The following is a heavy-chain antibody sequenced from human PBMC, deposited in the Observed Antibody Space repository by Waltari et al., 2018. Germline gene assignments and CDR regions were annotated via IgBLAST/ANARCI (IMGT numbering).Heavy chain of an antibody. Sequence: QVQLQESGPGLVKPSETLSLTCTVSGGSISSYYWSWIRRPPGKGLEWIGYIYYSGSTNYNPSLKSRVTISVDTSKNQFSLKLSSVTAADTAVYYCARAPYSSGWYYFDYWGQGTLVTVSS. CDR3: ARAPYSSGWYYFDY. V-gene: IGHV4-59*01. CDR2: IYYSGST. CDR1: GGSISSYY. D-gene: IGHD6-19*01. J-gene: IGHJ4*02.